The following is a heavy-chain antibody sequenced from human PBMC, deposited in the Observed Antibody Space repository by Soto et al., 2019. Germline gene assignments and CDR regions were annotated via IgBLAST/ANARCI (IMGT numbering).Heavy chain of an antibody. CDR3: ARAPPYYYYMDV. CDR2: MNPNSGNT. V-gene: IGHV1-8*01. CDR1: GYTFTSYD. Sequence: VKVSCKASGYTFTSYDINWVRQATGQGLEWMGWMNPNSGNTGYAQKFQGRVTMTRNTSISTAYMELSSLRSEDTAVYYCARAPPYYYYMDVWGKGTTVTVSS. J-gene: IGHJ6*03.